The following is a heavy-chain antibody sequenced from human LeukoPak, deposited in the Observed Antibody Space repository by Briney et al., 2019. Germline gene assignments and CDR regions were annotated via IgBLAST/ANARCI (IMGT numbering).Heavy chain of an antibody. CDR1: GFTVSGTY. CDR2: IYAGGAT. J-gene: IGHJ4*02. V-gene: IGHV3-66*01. D-gene: IGHD6-13*01. Sequence: GGSLRLSCAASGFTVSGTYMNWVRQGPGKGLEWVSVIYAGGATFYADSVKGRFTISRDYSKNTLSLQLNSLRAEDTAVYYCAKVTIAAAATPPPDYWGQGTLVTVSS. CDR3: AKVTIAAAATPPPDY.